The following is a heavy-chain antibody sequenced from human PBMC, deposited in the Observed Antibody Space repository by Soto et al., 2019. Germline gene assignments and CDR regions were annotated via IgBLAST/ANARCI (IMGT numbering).Heavy chain of an antibody. D-gene: IGHD5-18*01. Sequence: QVQLVESGGGVVQPGRSLRISCAATGFSFNFYAMYWVRQAPGKGLEWVAMISNDGSSENYADSVRGRFIISRDNSKKTLFLQMNSLRPEDTATYYCVRDSGANYGTFWYFDLWGRGTWSLSP. CDR3: VRDSGANYGTFWYFDL. J-gene: IGHJ2*01. V-gene: IGHV3-30-3*01. CDR2: ISNDGSSE. CDR1: GFSFNFYA.